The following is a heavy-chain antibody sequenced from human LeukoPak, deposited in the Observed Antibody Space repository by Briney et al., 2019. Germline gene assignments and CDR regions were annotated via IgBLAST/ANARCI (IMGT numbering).Heavy chain of an antibody. V-gene: IGHV4-59*08. CDR2: IFYSGST. J-gene: IGHJ4*02. CDR1: GGSISNYY. Sequence: PSETLSLTCTVPGGSISNYYWSWIRQPPGKGLEWIGYIFYSGSTNYNPSLKSRVTLSVDTSKNQFSLKLGSVTAADTAVYYCARQPYMLGAYYFDYWGQGTLVTVSS. CDR3: ARQPYMLGAYYFDY. D-gene: IGHD1-26*01.